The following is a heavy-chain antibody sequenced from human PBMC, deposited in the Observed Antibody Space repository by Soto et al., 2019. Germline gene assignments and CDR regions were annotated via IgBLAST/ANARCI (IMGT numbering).Heavy chain of an antibody. CDR2: IPYDGTNT. CDR1: VSTFTR. D-gene: IGHD3-16*01. J-gene: IGHJ6*01. CDR3: ARDKEIFPGRGGMEV. V-gene: IGHV3-30*04. Sequence: WLCXRLSCSAGVSTFTRNCCLRSPGKGLEWVAVIPYDGTNTYYADSVKGRFTVSRDNSKNTLYLQMNSLTTDDTAVYYCARDKEIFPGRGGMEVWGQGTTVNVYS.